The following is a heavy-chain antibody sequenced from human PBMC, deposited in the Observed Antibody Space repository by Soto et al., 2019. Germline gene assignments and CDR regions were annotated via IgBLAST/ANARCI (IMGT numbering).Heavy chain of an antibody. V-gene: IGHV1-18*01. Sequence: ASVKVSCKASGYTFTSYGISWVRQAPGQGLEWMGWISAYNGNTNYAQKLQGRVTMTTDTSTSTAYMELRSLRSDDTAVYYCARDAVSEYYDFWSGYPQSNYFDYWGQGTLVTVSS. CDR1: GYTFTSYG. CDR3: ARDAVSEYYDFWSGYPQSNYFDY. J-gene: IGHJ4*02. D-gene: IGHD3-3*01. CDR2: ISAYNGNT.